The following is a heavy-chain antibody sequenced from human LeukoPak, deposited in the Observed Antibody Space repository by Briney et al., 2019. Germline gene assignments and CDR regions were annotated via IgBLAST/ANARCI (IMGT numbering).Heavy chain of an antibody. J-gene: IGHJ4*02. V-gene: IGHV3-23*01. D-gene: IGHD6-13*01. CDR1: GSTVSTSG. Sequence: GGSLRLACVGSGSTVSTSGMRWVRQAPGKGLEWVSSVSGSGGTTYYADSVKGRFTISRDNSKNTLYLHMSSLRAEDTAIYYCAKYTGAYCSSPPDNWGQGTLVTVSS. CDR2: VSGSGGTT. CDR3: AKYTGAYCSSPPDN.